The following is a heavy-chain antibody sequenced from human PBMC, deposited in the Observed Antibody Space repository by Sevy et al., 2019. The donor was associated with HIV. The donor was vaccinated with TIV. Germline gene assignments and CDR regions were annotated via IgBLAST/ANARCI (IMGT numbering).Heavy chain of an antibody. CDR1: GGSINSDH. J-gene: IGHJ3*02. Sequence: SETLSLTCTVSGGSINSDHWNWIRQPPGKGLEWIGYVYYTGGTNYNPSLKNRVTISVDRTKNLFSLKLTSVTAADTAVYYCARLNDFDIWGQGTMVTVSS. V-gene: IGHV4-59*08. CDR3: ARLNDFDI. CDR2: VYYTGGT.